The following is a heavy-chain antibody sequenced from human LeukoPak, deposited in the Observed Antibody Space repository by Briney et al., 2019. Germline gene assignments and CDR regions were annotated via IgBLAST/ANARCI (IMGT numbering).Heavy chain of an antibody. CDR3: ARGRRSYFGVVNSEHYYYYGMDV. CDR2: INPNSGGT. Sequence: ASVKVSCKASGYTFTGYYMHWVRQAPGQGLEWMGWINPNSGGTNYAQKFQGRVTMTRNTSISTAYMELSSLRSEDTAVYYCARGRRSYFGVVNSEHYYYYGMDVWGQGTTVTVSS. CDR1: GYTFTGYY. J-gene: IGHJ6*02. D-gene: IGHD3-3*01. V-gene: IGHV1-2*02.